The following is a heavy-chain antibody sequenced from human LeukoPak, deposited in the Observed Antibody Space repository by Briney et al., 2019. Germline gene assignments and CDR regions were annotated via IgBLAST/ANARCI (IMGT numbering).Heavy chain of an antibody. CDR3: AKGSVQYSSSWYDY. V-gene: IGHV3-9*03. J-gene: IGHJ4*02. Sequence: GGSLRLSCAASGFTFDDYAMHWVRQAPGKGLEWVSGISWNSGSIGYADSVKGRFTISRDNAKNSLYLQMNSLRAEDMALYYCAKGSVQYSSSWYDYWGQGTLVTVSS. CDR1: GFTFDDYA. D-gene: IGHD6-13*01. CDR2: ISWNSGSI.